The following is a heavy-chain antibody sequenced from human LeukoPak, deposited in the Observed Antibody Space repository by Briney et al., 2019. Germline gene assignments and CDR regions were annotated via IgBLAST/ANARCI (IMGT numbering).Heavy chain of an antibody. CDR2: ISYDGSNK. CDR3: ARDRGGYSSSWGNYYYYGMDV. CDR1: GFTFSSYA. D-gene: IGHD6-13*01. Sequence: GRSLRLSCAASGFTFSSYAMHWVRQAPGKGLEWVAVISYDGSNKYYADSVKGRFTISRDNSKNTLYLQTNSLRAEDTAVYYCARDRGGYSSSWGNYYYYGMDVWGQGTTVIVSS. V-gene: IGHV3-30*04. J-gene: IGHJ6*02.